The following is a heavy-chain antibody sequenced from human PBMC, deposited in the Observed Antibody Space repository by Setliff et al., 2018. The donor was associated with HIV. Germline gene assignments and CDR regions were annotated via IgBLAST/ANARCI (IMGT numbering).Heavy chain of an antibody. CDR2: IKQDGSEK. J-gene: IGHJ6*03. CDR1: GFTFSSYW. D-gene: IGHD3-22*01. V-gene: IGHV3-7*01. CDR3: ARERRVVVITGYYYYYMDV. Sequence: LPGGSLRLSCAASGFTFSSYWMSWVRQAPGKGLEWVANIKQDGSEKYYVDSVKGRFTISRDNAKNSLYLQMNSLRAEDTAVYYCARERRVVVITGYYYYYMDVWGKGTTVTVSS.